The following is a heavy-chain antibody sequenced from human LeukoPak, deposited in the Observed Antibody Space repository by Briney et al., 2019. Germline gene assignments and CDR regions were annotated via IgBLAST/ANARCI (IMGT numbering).Heavy chain of an antibody. CDR1: GFTFSSYG. CDR3: ARDYIIAAAGPFDQ. CDR2: IWYDGSNK. Sequence: GGSLRLSCAASGFTFSSYGMHWVRQAPGKGLEWVAVIWYDGSNKYYADSVKSRFTISRDNSKNTLYLQMNSLRAEDTAVYYCARDYIIAAAGPFDQGGQGTLVTVSS. V-gene: IGHV3-33*01. D-gene: IGHD6-13*01. J-gene: IGHJ5*02.